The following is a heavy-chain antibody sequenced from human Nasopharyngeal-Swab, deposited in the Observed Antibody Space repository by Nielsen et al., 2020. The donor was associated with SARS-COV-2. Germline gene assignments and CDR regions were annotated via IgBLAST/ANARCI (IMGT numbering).Heavy chain of an antibody. V-gene: IGHV2-70*11. J-gene: IGHJ4*02. D-gene: IGHD1-14*01. Sequence: SGPTLVNPTQTLTLTCTSSGFSLSTSGMCVSWIRQPPGKALEWLARIDWDDDKYYSTSLKTRLTISKDTSKNQVVLTMTNMDTVDTARYYCARIRVNHHYFDYWGQGTLVTVSS. CDR3: ARIRVNHHYFDY. CDR1: GFSLSTSGMC. CDR2: IDWDDDK.